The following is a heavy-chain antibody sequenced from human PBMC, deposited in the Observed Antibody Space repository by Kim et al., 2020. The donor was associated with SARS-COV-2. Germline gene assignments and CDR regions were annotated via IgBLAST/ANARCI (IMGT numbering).Heavy chain of an antibody. V-gene: IGHV3-30*04. J-gene: IGHJ4*02. CDR2: ISYDGSNK. Sequence: GGSLRLSCAASGFTFSSYAMHWVRQAPGKGLEWVAVISYDGSNKYYADSVKGRFTISRDNSKNTLYLQMNSLRAEDTAVYYCARGRQQLVFGSFDYWGQG. CDR1: GFTFSSYA. D-gene: IGHD6-13*01. CDR3: ARGRQQLVFGSFDY.